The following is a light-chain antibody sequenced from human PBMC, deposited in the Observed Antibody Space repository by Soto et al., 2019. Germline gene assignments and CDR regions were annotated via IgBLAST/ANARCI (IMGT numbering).Light chain of an antibody. Sequence: IVFTQSPSTLSLTPGEEAAHSCRATQSVGSSYLAWYQQRPGQAPRLLITGASNRATGVADRFSGSGSGTDFTLTINRLEPEDFAVYYCQQYGSSLTWTFGQGTKVDIK. CDR3: QQYGSSLTWT. CDR2: GAS. V-gene: IGKV3-20*01. J-gene: IGKJ1*01. CDR1: QSVGSSY.